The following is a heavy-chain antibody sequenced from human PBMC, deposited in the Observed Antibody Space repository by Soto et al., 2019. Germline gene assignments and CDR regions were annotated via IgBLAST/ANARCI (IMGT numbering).Heavy chain of an antibody. CDR3: AVIPSGYDFLSGSGYYGMDV. J-gene: IGHJ6*02. CDR1: GFTFSSYS. Sequence: EVQLVESGGGLVKPGGSLRLSCAASGFTFSSYSMNWVRQAPGKGLEWVSSISSSSSYIYYADSVKGRFTISRDNAKNSLYLQMNSLRAEDTAVYYCAVIPSGYDFLSGSGYYGMDVWGQGTTVTVSS. CDR2: ISSSSSYI. V-gene: IGHV3-21*01. D-gene: IGHD5-12*01.